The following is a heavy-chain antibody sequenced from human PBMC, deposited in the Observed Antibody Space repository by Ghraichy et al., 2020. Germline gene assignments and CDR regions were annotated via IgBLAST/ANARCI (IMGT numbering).Heavy chain of an antibody. CDR2: IYYSGTT. D-gene: IGHD3-3*01. J-gene: IGHJ4*02. Sequence: SETLSLTCTVSGGSTSSSNYYWGWICQPPGKGLEWIGIIYYSGTTYYNPSLKSRVTISVDTSKNQFSLRLSFVTAADTAVYYCARRGNYFDFWSVFDFWGQGTLVSVSS. CDR3: ARRGNYFDFWSVFDF. CDR1: GGSTSSSNYY. V-gene: IGHV4-39*01.